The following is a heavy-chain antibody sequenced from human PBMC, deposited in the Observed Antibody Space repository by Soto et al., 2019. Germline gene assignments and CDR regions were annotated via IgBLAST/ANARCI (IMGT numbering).Heavy chain of an antibody. J-gene: IGHJ4*02. D-gene: IGHD3-22*01. V-gene: IGHV3-74*01. CDR1: GFTFSTFS. CDR3: AKDPTSYDSSAQFDS. Sequence: GGSLSLSCAASGFTFSTFSMPWVRQAPGKGLVWVSRINSDGGITYYADSVTGRFPISRDNPNNTLYLQMNSLRAEDTAVYYCAKDPTSYDSSAQFDSWGQGTLVTVSS. CDR2: INSDGGIT.